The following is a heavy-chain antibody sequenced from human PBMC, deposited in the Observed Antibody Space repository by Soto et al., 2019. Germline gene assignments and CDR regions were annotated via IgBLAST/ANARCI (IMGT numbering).Heavy chain of an antibody. V-gene: IGHV4-39*01. CDR1: GGSISSSSYY. Sequence: LSLTCTVSGGSISSSSYYWGWIRQPPGKGLEWIGSIYYSGSTYYNPSLKSRVTISVDTSKNQFSLKLSSVTAADTAVYYCASYYYDSSGYYYVPGVYWGQGTLVTVSS. D-gene: IGHD3-22*01. CDR3: ASYYYDSSGYYYVPGVY. CDR2: IYYSGST. J-gene: IGHJ4*02.